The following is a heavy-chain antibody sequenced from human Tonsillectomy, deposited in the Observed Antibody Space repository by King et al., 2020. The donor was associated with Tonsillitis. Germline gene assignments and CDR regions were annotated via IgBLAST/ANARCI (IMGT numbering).Heavy chain of an antibody. J-gene: IGHJ6*02. CDR1: GFIFSSYA. V-gene: IGHV3-48*01. Sequence: VQLVESGGALVQPGGSLRLSCAGSGFIFSSYAINWVRQAPGKEPEWVSYISSTGNTIHYAESVRGRFTVSRDSGKDSLFLQMNSLRAEDTAVYYCAREYDTTIVHLRDKFYSGLDVWGQGTTVTVSS. CDR3: AREYDTTIVHLRDKFYSGLDV. CDR2: ISSTGNTI. D-gene: IGHD5-24*01.